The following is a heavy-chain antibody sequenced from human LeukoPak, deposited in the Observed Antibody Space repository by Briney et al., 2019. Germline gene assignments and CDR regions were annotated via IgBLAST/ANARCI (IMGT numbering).Heavy chain of an antibody. D-gene: IGHD1-7*01. CDR2: IYYSGST. V-gene: IGHV4-39*07. Sequence: PSETLSLTCTVSGGSISSSSYYWGWIRQPPGKGLEWIGSIYYSGSTYYNPSLKSRVTISVDTSKNQFSLKLSSVTAADTAVYYCARVPPRYNWNYHDAFDIWGQGTMVTVSS. CDR1: GGSISSSSYY. CDR3: ARVPPRYNWNYHDAFDI. J-gene: IGHJ3*02.